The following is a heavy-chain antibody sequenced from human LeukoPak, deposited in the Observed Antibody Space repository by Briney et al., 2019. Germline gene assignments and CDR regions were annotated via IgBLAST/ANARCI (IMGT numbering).Heavy chain of an antibody. D-gene: IGHD4-17*01. CDR3: ARAGSDYGDVYNWFDP. V-gene: IGHV4-61*02. CDR1: GASFSSGSNY. J-gene: IGHJ5*02. Sequence: SETLSLTCTVSGASFSSGSNYWSWIRQPAGKGLEWIGRIYTSGRANYNPSLKSRVTISVDTSKNQFSLKLSSVTAADTAVYYCARAGSDYGDVYNWFDPWGQGTLVTVSS. CDR2: IYTSGRA.